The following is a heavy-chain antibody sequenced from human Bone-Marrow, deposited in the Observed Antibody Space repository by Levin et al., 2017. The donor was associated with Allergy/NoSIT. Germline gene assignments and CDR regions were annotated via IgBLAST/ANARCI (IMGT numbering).Heavy chain of an antibody. Sequence: VKVSCKASGYFFSNYYMHWVRQAPGQGLEWMGIINPTDGSTTYAEKFQGRLTMTTNTSTTTVYMELSSLTSDDTAVYYCARDLETSGWWPNWFDPWGQGTLVTVSS. CDR1: GYFFSNYY. V-gene: IGHV1-46*01. CDR3: ARDLETSGWWPNWFDP. D-gene: IGHD6-19*01. CDR2: INPTDGST. J-gene: IGHJ5*02.